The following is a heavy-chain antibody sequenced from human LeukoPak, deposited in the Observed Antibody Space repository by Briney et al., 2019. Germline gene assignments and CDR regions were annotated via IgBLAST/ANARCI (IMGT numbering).Heavy chain of an antibody. J-gene: IGHJ4*02. CDR3: AQQSATHPSDLGY. CDR2: ISYDGSNK. CDR1: GFTFSSYA. V-gene: IGHV3-30-3*01. D-gene: IGHD1/OR15-1a*01. Sequence: GGSLRLSCAASGFTFSSYAMHWVRQAPGKGLEWVAVISYDGSNKYYADSVKGRFTISRDNSKNTLYLQMNSLRAEDTAVYYCAQQSATHPSDLGYWGQGTLVTVSS.